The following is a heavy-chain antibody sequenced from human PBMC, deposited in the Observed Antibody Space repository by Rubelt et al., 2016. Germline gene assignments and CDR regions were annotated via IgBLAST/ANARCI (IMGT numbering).Heavy chain of an antibody. CDR3: AHFDSPGIAAPS. CDR1: GYSLSTSGVG. CDR2: IYWDDDK. D-gene: IGHD6-13*01. V-gene: IGHV2-5*02. J-gene: IGHJ5*02. Sequence: QITLKESSPTLVKPTQTLTLTCTFSGYSLSTSGVGVGWIRQPPGKALEWLALIYWDDDKRYRPSLKSRLTITKGTSKNPVVLKMTNMDPVDTATYDCAHFDSPGIAAPSWGQGTPVTVSS.